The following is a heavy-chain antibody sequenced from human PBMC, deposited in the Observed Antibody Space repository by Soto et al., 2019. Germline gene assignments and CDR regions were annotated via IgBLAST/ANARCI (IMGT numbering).Heavy chain of an antibody. V-gene: IGHV4-39*01. CDR2: IYYSGST. J-gene: IGHJ4*02. D-gene: IGHD6-19*01. CDR3: ARAGVAGPYLFDY. CDR1: GGSISSSSYY. Sequence: SETLSLTCTVSGGSISSSSYYWGWIRQPPGKGLEWIGSIYYSGSTYYNPSLKSRVTISVDTSKNQFSLKLSSVTAADTAVYYCARAGVAGPYLFDYWGQGTLVTVSS.